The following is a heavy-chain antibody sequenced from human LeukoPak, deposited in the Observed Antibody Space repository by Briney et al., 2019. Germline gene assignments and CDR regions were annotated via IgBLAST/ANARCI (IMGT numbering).Heavy chain of an antibody. CDR1: GFTVSSNY. CDR3: TTGRPWDY. Sequence: PGGSLRLSCAASGFTVSSNYMSWVRQAPGKGLEWVSIIYSSGSTYYGDFVKGRFTISRDNAKNTLYLQMNSLRAEDTAVYYCTTGRPWDYWGQGTLVTVSS. V-gene: IGHV3-66*01. CDR2: IYSSGST. J-gene: IGHJ4*02.